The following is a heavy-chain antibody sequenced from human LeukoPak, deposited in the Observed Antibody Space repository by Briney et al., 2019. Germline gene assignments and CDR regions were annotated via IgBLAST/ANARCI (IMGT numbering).Heavy chain of an antibody. V-gene: IGHV3-48*01. D-gene: IGHD3-22*01. J-gene: IGHJ6*03. CDR3: ARSSEGRYYYDSSGFSYYYYYMDV. CDR1: GFTFDDYG. Sequence: PGGSLRLSCAASGFTFDDYGMSWVRQAPGKGLEWVSYISISSSIIYYADSVKGRFTISRDNAKNSLYLQMNSLRAEDTAVYYCARSSEGRYYYDSSGFSYYYYYMDVWGKGTTVTISS. CDR2: ISISSSII.